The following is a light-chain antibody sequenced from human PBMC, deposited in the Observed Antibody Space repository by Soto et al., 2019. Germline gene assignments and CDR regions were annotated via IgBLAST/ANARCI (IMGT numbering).Light chain of an antibody. CDR2: DVS. CDR1: GSDVGGYNY. V-gene: IGLV2-11*01. J-gene: IGLJ1*01. CDR3: CSSTDSYTFV. Sequence: QSVLTQPRSVSGSPGQSVTISCTGTGSDVGGYNYVSWYQQHPGKAPRLIIYDVSQRPSGVPDRFSGSKSGNTASLTISGLQAEDEADYSCCSSTDSYTFVFGTGTKVTV.